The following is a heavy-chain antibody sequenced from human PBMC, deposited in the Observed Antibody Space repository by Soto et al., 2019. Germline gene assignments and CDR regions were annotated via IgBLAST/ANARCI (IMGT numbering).Heavy chain of an antibody. CDR2: INSDGSST. V-gene: IGHV3-74*01. Sequence: VGSLRLSCAASGFTFSSHWMHWVRQAPGKGLVWVSRINSDGSSTSYADSVKGRFTISRDNAKNTLYLQMNSLRAEDTAVYYCARETAILGWFDPWGQGTLVTVSS. CDR3: ARETAILGWFDP. J-gene: IGHJ5*02. CDR1: GFTFSSHW. D-gene: IGHD2-21*02.